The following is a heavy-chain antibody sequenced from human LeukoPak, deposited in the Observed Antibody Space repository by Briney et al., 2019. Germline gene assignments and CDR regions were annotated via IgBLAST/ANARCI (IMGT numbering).Heavy chain of an antibody. D-gene: IGHD3-10*01. Sequence: PSETLSLTCSVSGDSVSNYDWSWVRQPPGKGLEWIGYVYASGINSDNQNPALKSRVTISVDTWRNQFSLRLNSVTAADTAIYYCARDNFGSLDFWGQGALVTVSS. CDR3: ARDNFGSLDF. CDR2: VYASGINSD. V-gene: IGHV4-59*02. J-gene: IGHJ4*02. CDR1: GDSVSNYD.